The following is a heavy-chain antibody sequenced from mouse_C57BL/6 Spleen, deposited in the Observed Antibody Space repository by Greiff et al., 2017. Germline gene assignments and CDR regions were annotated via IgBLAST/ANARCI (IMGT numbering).Heavy chain of an antibody. Sequence: DVMLVESGGGLVKPGGSLKLSCAATGFTFSDYGMHWVRQAPEKGLEWVAYISSGSSTLYYADTVKGRFTISRDNAKNTLFLQMTSLRSEDTAMYYCARGGYYGSSYWFAYWGQGTLVTVSA. CDR3: ARGGYYGSSYWFAY. CDR2: ISSGSSTL. D-gene: IGHD1-1*01. CDR1: GFTFSDYG. J-gene: IGHJ3*01. V-gene: IGHV5-17*01.